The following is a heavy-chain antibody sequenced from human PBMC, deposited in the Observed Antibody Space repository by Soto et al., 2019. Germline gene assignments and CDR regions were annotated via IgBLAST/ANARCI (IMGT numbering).Heavy chain of an antibody. J-gene: IGHJ5*02. D-gene: IGHD3-22*01. V-gene: IGHV1-8*01. CDR3: ARGPYDFPRHWFDP. Sequence: QVQLVQSGAEVKMPGASVKVSCKTSGYTFISYDINWVRQATGQGLGWMGWMNPNSGNTGYAQEFQGRVTMTRSISTRTAYMELTNLKSEDTAVYYCARGPYDFPRHWFDPWGQGTLVTVSS. CDR1: GYTFISYD. CDR2: MNPNSGNT.